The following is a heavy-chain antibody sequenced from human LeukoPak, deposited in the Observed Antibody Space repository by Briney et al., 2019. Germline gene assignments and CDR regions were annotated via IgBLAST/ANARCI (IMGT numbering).Heavy chain of an antibody. CDR1: GFTFSSYA. CDR2: ISGGGGST. D-gene: IGHD1-20*01. J-gene: IGHJ5*02. Sequence: GGSLRLSCAASGFTFSSYAMSWVRQAPGKGLEWVSAISGGGGSTYYADSVKGRFTISRDNSKNTLYLQMNSLRAEDTAVYYCAKDSQVITGTLVDPWGQGTLVTVSS. CDR3: AKDSQVITGTLVDP. V-gene: IGHV3-23*01.